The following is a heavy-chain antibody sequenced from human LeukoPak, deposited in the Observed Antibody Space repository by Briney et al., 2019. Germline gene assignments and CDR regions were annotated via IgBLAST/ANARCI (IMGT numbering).Heavy chain of an antibody. CDR2: IIPIFGTA. J-gene: IGHJ3*02. D-gene: IGHD2-2*01. Sequence: SVKVSCKASGGTFSSYAISWVRQAPGQGLEWMGGIIPIFGTANYAQKFQGRVTITTDESTSTAYMELSSLRSEDTAVYYCARDRGPIVVVPAASDVFDIWGQGTMVTVSS. V-gene: IGHV1-69*05. CDR3: ARDRGPIVVVPAASDVFDI. CDR1: GGTFSSYA.